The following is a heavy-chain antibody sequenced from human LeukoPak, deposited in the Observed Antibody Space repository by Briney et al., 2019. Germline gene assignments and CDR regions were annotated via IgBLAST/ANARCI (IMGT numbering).Heavy chain of an antibody. Sequence: GASVKVSCKASGYTFTGYYMHWVRQAPGQGLEWMGWINPNSGVTNYAQKFQGWVTMTRDTSISTAYMELSRLRSDDTAVYYCARDVYYGSGSYYWDYWGQGTLVTVSS. CDR1: GYTFTGYY. J-gene: IGHJ4*02. CDR3: ARDVYYGSGSYYWDY. V-gene: IGHV1-2*04. CDR2: INPNSGVT. D-gene: IGHD3-10*01.